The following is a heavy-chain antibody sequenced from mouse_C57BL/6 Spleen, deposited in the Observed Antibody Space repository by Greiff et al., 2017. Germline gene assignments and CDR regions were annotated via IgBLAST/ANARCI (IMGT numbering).Heavy chain of an antibody. Sequence: DVKLVESGGGLVKPGGSLKLSCAASGFTFSDYGMHWVRQAPEKGLEWVAYISSGSSTIYYADKVKGRFTISRDNAKNTLCMQMTSLRSEDTAMYYCAMEGSNYVGWFAYWGQGTLVTVSA. CDR2: ISSGSSTI. J-gene: IGHJ3*01. CDR3: AMEGSNYVGWFAY. D-gene: IGHD2-5*01. V-gene: IGHV5-17*01. CDR1: GFTFSDYG.